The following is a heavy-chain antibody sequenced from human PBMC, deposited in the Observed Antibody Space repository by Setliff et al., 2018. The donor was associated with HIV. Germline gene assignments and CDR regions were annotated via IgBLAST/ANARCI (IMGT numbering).Heavy chain of an antibody. CDR3: ASRIYYYDSSRVLREEGFDP. D-gene: IGHD3-22*01. J-gene: IGHJ5*02. CDR1: GGSFSGYY. Sequence: SETLSLTCAVYGGSFSGYYWGWIRQPPGKGLEWIGEINHSGSTNYNAALRSRVTISADTSKNQFSLKLNSVTAADTAVYYCASRIYYYDSSRVLREEGFDPWGQGTLVTVSS. V-gene: IGHV4-34*01. CDR2: INHSGST.